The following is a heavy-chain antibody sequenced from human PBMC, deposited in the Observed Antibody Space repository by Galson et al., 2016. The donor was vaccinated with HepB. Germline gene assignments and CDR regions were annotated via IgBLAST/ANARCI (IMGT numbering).Heavy chain of an antibody. Sequence: SLRLSCAASGFTFRTYGIHWVRQAPGKGLEWVAVSWFDGSDEYYGDSVKGRFTISRDNAKNSLYLQVNSLRAEDTAFYFCAKDKRPTAMVLLPHFDYWGQGTLVSVSS. CDR3: AKDKRPTAMVLLPHFDY. J-gene: IGHJ4*02. CDR1: GFTFRTYG. V-gene: IGHV3-33*03. CDR2: SWFDGSDE. D-gene: IGHD5-18*01.